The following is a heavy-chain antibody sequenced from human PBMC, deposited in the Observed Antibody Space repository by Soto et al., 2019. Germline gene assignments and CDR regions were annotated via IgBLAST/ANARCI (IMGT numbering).Heavy chain of an antibody. D-gene: IGHD2-15*01. CDR3: AKDVFQDIIVVEGATPGWYFDL. Sequence: EVQLLESGGGLVEPGGSLRLSCAASGFTFSSHAMSWVRQAPGKGLEWVAGISGGGGSTYNADSVKGRFTISRDNSKNKLYLEMNSMRAEDTGVYLCAKDVFQDIIVVEGATPGWYFDLWGRGTLVPVSS. V-gene: IGHV3-23*01. CDR2: ISGGGGST. CDR1: GFTFSSHA. J-gene: IGHJ2*01.